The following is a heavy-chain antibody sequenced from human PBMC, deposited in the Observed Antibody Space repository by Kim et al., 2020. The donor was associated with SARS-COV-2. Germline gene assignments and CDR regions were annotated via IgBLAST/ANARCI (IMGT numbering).Heavy chain of an antibody. V-gene: IGHV1-69*13. CDR3: ASDCSGGSCYSGRAFDI. J-gene: IGHJ3*02. Sequence: SVKVSCKASGGTFSSYAISWVRQAPGQGLEWMGGIIPIFGTANYAQKFQGRVTITADESTSTAYMELSSLRSEDTAVYYCASDCSGGSCYSGRAFDIWGQGTMVTVSS. CDR2: IIPIFGTA. D-gene: IGHD2-15*01. CDR1: GGTFSSYA.